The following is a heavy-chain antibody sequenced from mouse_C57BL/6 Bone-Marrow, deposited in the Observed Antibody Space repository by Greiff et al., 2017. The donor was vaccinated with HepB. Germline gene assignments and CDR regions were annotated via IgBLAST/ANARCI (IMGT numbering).Heavy chain of an antibody. CDR2: IYPGSGNT. Sequence: LQESGAELVRPGASVKLSCKASGYTFTDYYINWVKQRPGQGLEWIARIYPGSGNTYYNEKFKGKATLTAEKSSSTAYMQLSSLTSEDSAVYFCARSTYVNAMDYWGQGTSVTVSS. J-gene: IGHJ4*01. CDR1: GYTFTDYY. V-gene: IGHV1-76*01. D-gene: IGHD2-12*01. CDR3: ARSTYVNAMDY.